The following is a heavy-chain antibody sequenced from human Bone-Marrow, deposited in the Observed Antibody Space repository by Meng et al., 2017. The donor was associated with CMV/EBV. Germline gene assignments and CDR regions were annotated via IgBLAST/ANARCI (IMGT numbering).Heavy chain of an antibody. Sequence: ASVKVSCKASGYTFTGYYMHWVRQAPGQGLEWMGWINPNSGGTNYAQKFQGRVTMTRDTSISTAYMELGRLRSDDTAVYYCARYPRNIAVDPRFDYWGQGTLVTVSS. V-gene: IGHV1-2*02. CDR3: ARYPRNIAVDPRFDY. J-gene: IGHJ4*02. D-gene: IGHD6-19*01. CDR2: INPNSGGT. CDR1: GYTFTGYY.